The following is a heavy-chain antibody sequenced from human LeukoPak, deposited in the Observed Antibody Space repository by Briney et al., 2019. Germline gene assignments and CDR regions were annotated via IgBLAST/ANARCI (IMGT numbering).Heavy chain of an antibody. J-gene: IGHJ3*02. V-gene: IGHV3-48*01. CDR1: GFTFSSFS. D-gene: IGHD5-18*01. CDR2: ISSTSSTI. Sequence: EGSLRLSCAASGFTFSSFSMNWVRQAPGKGLEWVSYISSTSSTIYYADSVKGRFTISRDNAKNSLYLQMNSLRAEDTAVYYCAKDFLTRGYSYERSDVFDIWGQGTMVTVSS. CDR3: AKDFLTRGYSYERSDVFDI.